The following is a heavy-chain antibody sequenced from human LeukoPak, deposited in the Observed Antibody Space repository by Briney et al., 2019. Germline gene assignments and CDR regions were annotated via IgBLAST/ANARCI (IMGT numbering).Heavy chain of an antibody. J-gene: IGHJ4*02. V-gene: IGHV4-39*07. CDR2: IYYSGST. CDR1: GGSISSSSYY. D-gene: IGHD5-24*01. Sequence: ASETLSLTCTVSGGSISSSSYYWGWIRQPPGKGLEWIGSIYYSGSTYYNPSLKSRVTISVDTSKNQFSLKLSSVTAADTAVYYCARGWLQFLFDYWGQGTLVTVSS. CDR3: ARGWLQFLFDY.